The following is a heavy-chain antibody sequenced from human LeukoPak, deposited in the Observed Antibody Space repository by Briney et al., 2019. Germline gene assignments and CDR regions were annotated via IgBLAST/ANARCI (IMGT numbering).Heavy chain of an antibody. CDR2: ITPNADRT. CDR3: AIMHGYYDGSGYWVQ. V-gene: IGHV3-23*01. Sequence: PGGSLRLSCAASGFTFGSYGMSWVRQAPGKGLEWVSFITPNADRTPYADSVECRFTISRDNPRNTLYMQMNSLRDEDTALYYCAIMHGYYDGSGYWVQWGQGTLVTVSS. CDR1: GFTFGSYG. J-gene: IGHJ1*01. D-gene: IGHD3-22*01.